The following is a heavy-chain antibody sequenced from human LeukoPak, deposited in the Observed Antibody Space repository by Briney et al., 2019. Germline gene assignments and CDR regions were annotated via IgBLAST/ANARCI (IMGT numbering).Heavy chain of an antibody. Sequence: ASVKVSCKASGYTFTDYYMHWVRQAPGQGLEWMGWINPNSGGTNYAQKFQGRVTMTRDTSISTAYMELSRLRSDDTAVYYCARVSEWELLLDYWGQGTLVTVSS. CDR2: INPNSGGT. D-gene: IGHD1-26*01. CDR3: ARVSEWELLLDY. CDR1: GYTFTDYY. J-gene: IGHJ4*02. V-gene: IGHV1-2*02.